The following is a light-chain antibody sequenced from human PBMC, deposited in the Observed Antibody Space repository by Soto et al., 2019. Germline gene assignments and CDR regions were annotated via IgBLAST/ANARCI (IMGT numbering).Light chain of an antibody. CDR1: QGISND. CDR3: QNYHSAPYT. Sequence: DIQMTQSPPSLSASVGDRVTITCRASQGISNDLAWYQQKPGKVPKLLIYAASTSQSGVPSRFDGSGSGTDFTLTISSLQPEDVATFYCQNYHSAPYTFGQGTKLEIK. J-gene: IGKJ2*01. CDR2: AAS. V-gene: IGKV1-27*01.